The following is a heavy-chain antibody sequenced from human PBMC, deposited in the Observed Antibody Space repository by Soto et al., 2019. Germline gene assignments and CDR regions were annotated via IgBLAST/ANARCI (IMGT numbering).Heavy chain of an antibody. CDR3: AKAVGYCSSTSCRDYYFYYGMDV. J-gene: IGHJ6*02. D-gene: IGHD2-2*01. Sequence: PGGSLRLSCAASGFTFSNYGMHWVRQAPGKGLEWVAVISYDGSNKYYADSVKGRFTISRDNSKNTLYLQRKGLRAEDTAVYYCAKAVGYCSSTSCRDYYFYYGMDVWGQGTTVTVSS. CDR1: GFTFSNYG. CDR2: ISYDGSNK. V-gene: IGHV3-30*18.